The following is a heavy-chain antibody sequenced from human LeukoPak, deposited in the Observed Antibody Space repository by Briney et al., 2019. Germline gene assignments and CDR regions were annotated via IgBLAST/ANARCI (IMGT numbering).Heavy chain of an antibody. J-gene: IGHJ4*02. CDR3: AADSSGWYDFDY. CDR1: GYTFTSYD. CDR2: MNPNSGNT. V-gene: IGHV1-8*03. Sequence: ASVKVSCKASGYTFTSYDINWVRQATGQGLEWMGWMNPNSGNTGYAQRFQGRVTITRNTSISTAYMELSSLRSEDTAVYYCAADSSGWYDFDYWGQGTLVTVSS. D-gene: IGHD6-19*01.